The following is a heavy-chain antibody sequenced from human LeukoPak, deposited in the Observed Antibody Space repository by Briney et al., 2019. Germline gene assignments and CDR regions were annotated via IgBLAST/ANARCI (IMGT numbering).Heavy chain of an antibody. Sequence: GGSLRLSCAASGFTFSSYAMHWVRQAPGKGLEWVGFIRSKAYGGTTEYAASVKGRFTISRDDSKSIAYLQMNSLKTEDTAVYYCTNHADILEAFDIWGQGTMVTVSS. D-gene: IGHD3-9*01. V-gene: IGHV3-49*04. CDR3: TNHADILEAFDI. CDR1: GFTFSSYA. J-gene: IGHJ3*02. CDR2: IRSKAYGGTT.